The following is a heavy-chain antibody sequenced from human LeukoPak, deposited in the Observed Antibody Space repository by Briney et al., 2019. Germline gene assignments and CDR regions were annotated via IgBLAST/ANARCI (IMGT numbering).Heavy chain of an antibody. D-gene: IGHD1-26*01. J-gene: IGHJ4*02. V-gene: IGHV4-39*01. Sequence: PSETLSLTCTVSGGSISSSYYYWGWICQPPGKGLEWIGTISYSGTTYYNPSLESRVTISVDTSRNQFSLKLTSVTAADTAVYYCARHKMGTTRLYYFDYWGQGTLVTVSS. CDR2: ISYSGTT. CDR3: ARHKMGTTRLYYFDY. CDR1: GGSISSSYYY.